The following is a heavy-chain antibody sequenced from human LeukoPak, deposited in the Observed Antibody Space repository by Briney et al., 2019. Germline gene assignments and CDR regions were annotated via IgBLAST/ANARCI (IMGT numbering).Heavy chain of an antibody. V-gene: IGHV4-59*01. CDR1: GGSISSYY. Sequence: SETLSLTCTVSGGSISSYYWSWIRQPPGKGLEWIGYIYYSGSTNYNPSLKSRVTISVDTSKNQFSLKLSSVTAADTAVYYCARSLFYGDYGYYFDYWGPGTLVTVSS. D-gene: IGHD4-17*01. J-gene: IGHJ4*02. CDR3: ARSLFYGDYGYYFDY. CDR2: IYYSGST.